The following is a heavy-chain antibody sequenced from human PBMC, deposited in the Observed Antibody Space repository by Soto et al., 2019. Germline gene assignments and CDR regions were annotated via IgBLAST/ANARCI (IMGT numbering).Heavy chain of an antibody. CDR1: GGSVRSYY. D-gene: IGHD1-1*01. V-gene: IGHV4-59*02. CDR2: LHSSGST. CDR3: ARVAYDNDWNAYYFDY. J-gene: IGHJ4*02. Sequence: SETLSLTCSVSGGSVRSYYWSWIRQPPGKGLEWIAYLHSSGSTNYNPSLKSRVTISLDTSKNDFSLKLAYVTAADTAVYYCARVAYDNDWNAYYFDYWGQGTLVTVSS.